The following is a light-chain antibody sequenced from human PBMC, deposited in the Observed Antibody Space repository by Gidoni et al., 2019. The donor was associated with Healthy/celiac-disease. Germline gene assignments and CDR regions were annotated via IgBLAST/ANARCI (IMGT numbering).Light chain of an antibody. CDR3: QQRSNWPLLP. CDR2: DAS. V-gene: IGKV3-11*01. J-gene: IGKJ4*01. Sequence: EIVLTQSPATLSLSPGERATLSCRASQSVSSYLAWYQQKPGQAPRLLIYDASNRATGIPARFSGSGSGTDFPLTIRRLEPEDFAVYYCQQRSNWPLLPFGGGTKVEIK. CDR1: QSVSSY.